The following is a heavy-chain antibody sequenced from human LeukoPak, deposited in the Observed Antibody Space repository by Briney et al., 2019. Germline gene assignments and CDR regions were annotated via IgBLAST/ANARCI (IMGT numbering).Heavy chain of an antibody. J-gene: IGHJ4*02. Sequence: GGSLRLSCAASGFTFTFYSMNWVRQAPGKGLEWISSINSLGRSYKYYADSVKGRFTISRDDAKNSLYLQMNSLRADDTAVYYCVRPSIDDYGDCGYWGQGTLVTVSS. CDR3: VRPSIDDYGDCGY. CDR1: GFTFTFYS. CDR2: INSLGRSYK. V-gene: IGHV3-21*01. D-gene: IGHD4-17*01.